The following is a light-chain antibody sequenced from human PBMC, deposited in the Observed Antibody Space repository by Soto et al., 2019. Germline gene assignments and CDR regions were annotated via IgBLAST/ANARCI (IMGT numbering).Light chain of an antibody. V-gene: IGKV1-5*03. CDR2: KAS. Sequence: DIHITQSPSPPPRSLGVRVPIPFRACQPISSWLAWYQQKAGKAPKLLIYKASTLKSGVPSRFSGSGSGTEFTLTISSLQPDDFATYYCQHYNSYSEAFGQGTKVDIK. J-gene: IGKJ1*01. CDR1: QPISSW. CDR3: QHYNSYSEA.